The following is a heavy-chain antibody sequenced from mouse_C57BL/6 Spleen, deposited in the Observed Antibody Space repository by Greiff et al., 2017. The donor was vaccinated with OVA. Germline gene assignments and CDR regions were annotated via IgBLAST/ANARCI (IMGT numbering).Heavy chain of an antibody. V-gene: IGHV1-55*01. Sequence: QVQLQQPGAELVKPGASVKMSCKASGYTFTSYWITWVKQRPGQGLEWIGDIYPGSGSTNYNEKFKSKATLTVDTSSSTAYMQLSSLTSEDSAVYYCARMDYYGSSYDYFDDWGQGTTLTVSS. J-gene: IGHJ2*01. CDR2: IYPGSGST. CDR1: GYTFTSYW. D-gene: IGHD1-1*01. CDR3: ARMDYYGSSYDYFDD.